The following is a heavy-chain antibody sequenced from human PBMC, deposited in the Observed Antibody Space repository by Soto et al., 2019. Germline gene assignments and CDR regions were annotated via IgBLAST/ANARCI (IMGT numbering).Heavy chain of an antibody. J-gene: IGHJ4*02. CDR2: IVVGSGNT. CDR3: AAFRVRSYSGSYGSDFDY. D-gene: IGHD1-26*01. V-gene: IGHV1-58*01. Sequence: SVKDTCKASGFTFTSSAVQWVRQARGQRLEWIGWIVVGSGNTNYAQKFQERVTITRDMSTSTAYMELSSLRSEDTAVYYCAAFRVRSYSGSYGSDFDYWGQGTLVTVSS. CDR1: GFTFTSSA.